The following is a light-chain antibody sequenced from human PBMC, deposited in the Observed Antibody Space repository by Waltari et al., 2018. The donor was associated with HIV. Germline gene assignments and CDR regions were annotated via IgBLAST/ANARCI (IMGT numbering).Light chain of an antibody. CDR3: QQYNNWPLT. J-gene: IGKJ4*01. CDR1: QMVSSD. V-gene: IGKV3-15*01. CDR2: GAS. Sequence: EIVMTQSPATLSVSPGERVTLACRASQMVSSDLAWYQQKPGQAPRLLIYGASTRATGIPARFSGSKSGTEFTLAISSLQSEDFAVYYCQQYNNWPLTFGGGTKGEIK.